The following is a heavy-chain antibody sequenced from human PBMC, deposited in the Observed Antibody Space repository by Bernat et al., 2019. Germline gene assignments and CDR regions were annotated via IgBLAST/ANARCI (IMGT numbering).Heavy chain of an antibody. Sequence: EVQLVESGGGLVQPGRSLRLSCTASGFTFGDYAMSWVRQAPGKGLEWVGFIRRKAYGGKTEYAASVKGRCTISRDDSKSIAYLQMNGLKTEDAAVYYCTGETKGSSGWLYIAAFDIWGQGTMVTVSS. CDR1: GFTFGDYA. CDR2: IRRKAYGGKT. J-gene: IGHJ3*02. CDR3: TGETKGSSGWLYIAAFDI. V-gene: IGHV3-49*04. D-gene: IGHD6-19*01.